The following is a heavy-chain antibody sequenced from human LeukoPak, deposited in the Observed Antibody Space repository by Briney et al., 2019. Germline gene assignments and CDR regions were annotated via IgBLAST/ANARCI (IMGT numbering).Heavy chain of an antibody. D-gene: IGHD2-15*01. CDR2: ISNNGGST. J-gene: IGHJ4*02. CDR3: AGGGLHPYCSGGTCYSLSDY. Sequence: GGSLRLSFPASGCTFSNYAMHWVRQPPGKELEYVSAISNNGGSTYYANSVKGRFTISRDNSKNTLYLQMGSLRAEDMAVYDCAGGGLHPYCSGGTCYSLSDYWGQGTLVTVSS. V-gene: IGHV3-64*01. CDR1: GCTFSNYA.